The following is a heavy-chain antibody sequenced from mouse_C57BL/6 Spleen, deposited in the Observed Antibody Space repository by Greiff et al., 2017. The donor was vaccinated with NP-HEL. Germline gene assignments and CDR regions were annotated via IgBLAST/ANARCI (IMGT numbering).Heavy chain of an antibody. Sequence: VQLQQSGPELVKPGASVKISCKASGYTFTDYYMNWVKQSHGKSLEWIGDINPNNGGTSYNQKFKGKATLTVDKSSSTAYMELRSLTSEDSAVYYCARAGDYEAYYAMDYWGQGTSVTVSS. CDR3: ARAGDYEAYYAMDY. CDR2: INPNNGGT. J-gene: IGHJ4*01. CDR1: GYTFTDYY. D-gene: IGHD2-4*01. V-gene: IGHV1-26*01.